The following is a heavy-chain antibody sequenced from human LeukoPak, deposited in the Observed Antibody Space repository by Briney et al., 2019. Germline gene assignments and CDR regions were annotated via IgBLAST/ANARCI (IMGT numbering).Heavy chain of an antibody. CDR1: GFTFSDYY. J-gene: IGHJ4*02. D-gene: IGHD6-13*01. V-gene: IGHV3-11*04. Sequence: GGSLRLSCAASGFTFSDYYMSWIRQTPGKGLGWISHISSSGKTIYYTDSVKGRFTISRDNTKNSLDLQMNDLRAEDTAVYYCARDPYYSSSSRYDYWGQGTLVTVSS. CDR3: ARDPYYSSSSRYDY. CDR2: ISSSGKTI.